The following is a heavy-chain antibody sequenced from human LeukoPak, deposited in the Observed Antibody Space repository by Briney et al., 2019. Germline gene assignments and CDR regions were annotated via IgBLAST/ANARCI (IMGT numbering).Heavy chain of an antibody. V-gene: IGHV4-59*01. J-gene: IGHJ4*02. Sequence: KPSETLSLTCTVSGASISSYYRSWVRQPPGKGLEWVGDIYYSGSIKYNPSLKSRVTMSVDTSKDQFSLKLSSVTAADTAIYYCARENPSGYYNRPIDYGGQGTLVTVSS. CDR2: IYYSGSI. CDR3: ARENPSGYYNRPIDY. CDR1: GASISSYY. D-gene: IGHD3-22*01.